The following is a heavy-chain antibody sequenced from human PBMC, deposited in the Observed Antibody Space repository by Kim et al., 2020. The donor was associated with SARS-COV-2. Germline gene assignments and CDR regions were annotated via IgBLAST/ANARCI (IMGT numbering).Heavy chain of an antibody. CDR2: INPSGGST. J-gene: IGHJ4*02. CDR3: ARGEVLLWFGELLGPYYFDY. Sequence: ASVKVSCKASGYTFTSYYMHWVRQAPGQGLEWMGIINPSGGSTSYAQKFQGRVTMTRDTSTSTVYMELSSLRSEDTAVYYCARGEVLLWFGELLGPYYFDYWGQGTLVTVSS. V-gene: IGHV1-46*01. CDR1: GYTFTSYY. D-gene: IGHD3-10*01.